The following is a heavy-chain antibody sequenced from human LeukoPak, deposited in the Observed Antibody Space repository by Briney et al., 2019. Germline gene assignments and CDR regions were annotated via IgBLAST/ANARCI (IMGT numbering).Heavy chain of an antibody. CDR3: VRDQFFSFDY. D-gene: IGHD3-3*01. CDR1: GFTFSSYS. CDR2: ISGTSSLI. V-gene: IGHV3-48*02. Sequence: GGSLRLSCVASGFTFSSYSMNWVRQAPGKGLEWVSYISGTSSLIYYADSVKGRFTISRDNAKNSLYLQMSSLRDEDTAVYYCVRDQFFSFDYWGQGTLVTVSS. J-gene: IGHJ4*02.